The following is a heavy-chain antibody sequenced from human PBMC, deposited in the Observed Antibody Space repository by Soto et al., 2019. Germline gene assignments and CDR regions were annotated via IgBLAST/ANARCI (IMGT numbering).Heavy chain of an antibody. J-gene: IGHJ6*03. CDR1: GFTFSRYG. D-gene: IGHD3-3*01. CDR3: VRDWNYYVAV. V-gene: IGHV3-33*01. Sequence: QVQLLESGGGVVQPGRSLRLACVASGFTFSRYGMHWVRQAPGKGLEWVAVIRFDGSKTNYADSVKSLFTISRDDSKNTLFLQLDRLRAEETAGYYCVRDWNYYVAVLGKGTTVTVSS. CDR2: IRFDGSKT.